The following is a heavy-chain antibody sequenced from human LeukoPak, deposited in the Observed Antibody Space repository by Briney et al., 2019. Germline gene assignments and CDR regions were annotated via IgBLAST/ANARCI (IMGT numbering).Heavy chain of an antibody. D-gene: IGHD4-17*01. CDR3: AIQAGDFDY. Sequence: GGSLRLSCAASGFTFSSYGMHWVRQAPGKGLEWVAVISYDGSNKYYADSVKGRFTIPRDNSKNTLYLQMNSLRAEDTAVYYCAIQAGDFDYWGQGTLVTVSS. CDR1: GFTFSSYG. CDR2: ISYDGSNK. J-gene: IGHJ4*02. V-gene: IGHV3-30*03.